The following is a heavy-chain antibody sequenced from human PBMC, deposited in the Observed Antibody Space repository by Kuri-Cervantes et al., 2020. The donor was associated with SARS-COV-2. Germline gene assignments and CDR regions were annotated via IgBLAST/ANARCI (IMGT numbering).Heavy chain of an antibody. Sequence: GESLKISCAASGFTFSSYSMNWVRQAPGKGLEWVSYISSSSSTIYYADSVKGRFTISRDNAKNSLYLQMNSLRDEDTAVYYCARENQGNYYDSSGYCHYYYYGMDVWGQGTTVTVSS. CDR2: ISSSSSTI. J-gene: IGHJ6*02. D-gene: IGHD3-22*01. CDR3: ARENQGNYYDSSGYCHYYYYGMDV. V-gene: IGHV3-48*02. CDR1: GFTFSSYS.